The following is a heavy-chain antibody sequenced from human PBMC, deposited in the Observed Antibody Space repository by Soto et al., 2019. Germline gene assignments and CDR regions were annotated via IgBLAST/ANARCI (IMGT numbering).Heavy chain of an antibody. CDR3: ARDGERWLQSLPDYYGMDV. Sequence: QVQLVQSGAEVKKPGASVKVSCKASGYTFTSYYMHWVRQAPGQGLEWMGIINPSGGSTSYAQKFQGRVTMTRDTSTSTVYMELSSLRSEDTAVYYCARDGERWLQSLPDYYGMDVWGQGTTVTVSS. D-gene: IGHD5-12*01. J-gene: IGHJ6*02. V-gene: IGHV1-46*01. CDR2: INPSGGST. CDR1: GYTFTSYY.